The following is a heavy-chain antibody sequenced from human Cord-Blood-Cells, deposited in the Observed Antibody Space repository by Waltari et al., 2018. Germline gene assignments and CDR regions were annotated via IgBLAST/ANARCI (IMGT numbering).Heavy chain of an antibody. J-gene: IGHJ4*02. D-gene: IGHD1-26*01. Sequence: QLQLQESGPGLVKPSETLSLTCTVSGGSISSSSYYWGWIRQPPGKGLEWIGSIYYSGSPYYNPSLKSRVTISVDTSKNQFSLKLSSVTAADTAVYYCARRSGSYYFDYWGQGTLVTVSS. CDR1: GGSISSSSYY. CDR2: IYYSGSP. CDR3: ARRSGSYYFDY. V-gene: IGHV4-39*01.